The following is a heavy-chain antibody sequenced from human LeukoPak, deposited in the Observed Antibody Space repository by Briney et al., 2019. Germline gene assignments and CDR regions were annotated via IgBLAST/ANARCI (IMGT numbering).Heavy chain of an antibody. CDR3: ARDAAGGYCSSTSCYTHAFDI. CDR1: GGSISSSSYY. Sequence: SETLSLTCTVSGGSISSSSYYWGWIRQPPGKGLEWIGSIYYSGSTYYNPSLKSRVTISVDTSKNQFSLKLSSVTAADTAVYYCARDAAGGYCSSTSCYTHAFDIWGQGTMVTVSS. J-gene: IGHJ3*02. CDR2: IYYSGST. D-gene: IGHD2-2*02. V-gene: IGHV4-39*07.